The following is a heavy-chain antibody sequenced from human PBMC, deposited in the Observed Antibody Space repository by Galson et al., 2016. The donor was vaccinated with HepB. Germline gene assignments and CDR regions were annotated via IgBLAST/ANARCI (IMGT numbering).Heavy chain of an antibody. CDR3: ARLQSPYCSSTNCFYYGMDL. J-gene: IGHJ6*02. CDR1: GGTFSRYA. CDR2: IIPIFGTT. V-gene: IGHV1-69*13. D-gene: IGHD2-2*01. Sequence: SVKVSCKASGGTFSRYAISWVRQAPGQGLEWMGGIIPIFGTTNYAQKFQGRVTITADESTSTAYMELSSLRSEDTAVYYCARLQSPYCSSTNCFYYGMDLWGQGTTVTFSS.